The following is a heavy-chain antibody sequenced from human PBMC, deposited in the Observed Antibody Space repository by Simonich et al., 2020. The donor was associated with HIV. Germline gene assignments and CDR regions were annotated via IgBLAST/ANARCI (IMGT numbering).Heavy chain of an antibody. CDR2: NNHSATP. CDR1: GGYLSGYY. J-gene: IGHJ6*03. CDR3: ARNGPDYYRGYYYIDV. D-gene: IGHD3-10*01. Sequence: QVQLQQWGAGLLKPSETLSLTCAVYGGYLSGYYWIWNRQPPGKGREWFGENNHSATPNYNPSLKSRVTISVDTSKKQFSLRLSSGTAADTAVYYCARNGPDYYRGYYYIDVWGKGTTVTVSS. V-gene: IGHV4-34*01.